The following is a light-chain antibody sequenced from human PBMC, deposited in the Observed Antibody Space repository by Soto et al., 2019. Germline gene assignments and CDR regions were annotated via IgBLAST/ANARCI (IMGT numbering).Light chain of an antibody. J-gene: IGLJ2*01. CDR1: SSDIGGYKY. Sequence: QSALTQPASVSGSPGQSITISCTGTSSDIGGYKYVFWYQQHPGKAPKLIIYEVTNRPSGVSDRFSGSKSGNTASLTISGLQAEDEADYYCSSYTIYSTLLLFGGGTKLTVL. CDR3: SSYTIYSTLLL. V-gene: IGLV2-14*01. CDR2: EVT.